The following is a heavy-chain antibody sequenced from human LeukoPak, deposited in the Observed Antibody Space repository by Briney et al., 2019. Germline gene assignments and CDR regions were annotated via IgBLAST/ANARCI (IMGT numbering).Heavy chain of an antibody. CDR2: ISSSTSYI. D-gene: IGHD4-17*01. J-gene: IGHJ4*02. V-gene: IGHV3-21*01. CDR3: ARDLGYGALDY. CDR1: GFTFSSYS. Sequence: PAGSLRLSCAASGFTFSSYSMNWVRQAPGKGLEWVSSISSSTSYIYYAALVEGRFTISRDNAQNSLYLQMNSLRAEETAVYYCARDLGYGALDYWGQETLVTVSS.